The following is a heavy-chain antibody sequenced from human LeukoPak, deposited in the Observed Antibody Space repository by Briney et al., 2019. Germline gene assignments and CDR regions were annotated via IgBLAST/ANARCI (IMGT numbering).Heavy chain of an antibody. CDR2: IYYSGST. J-gene: IGHJ6*03. Sequence: SETLSLTCTVSGGSISSSSYYWGWIRQPPGKGLEWIGSIYYSGSTYYNPSLKSRVTISVDTSKNQFSLKLGSVTAADTAVYYCARDLRDLRFLEWLLSPYYYYYSMDVWGKGTTVTVSS. CDR3: ARDLRDLRFLEWLLSPYYYYYSMDV. V-gene: IGHV4-39*07. CDR1: GGSISSSSYY. D-gene: IGHD3-3*01.